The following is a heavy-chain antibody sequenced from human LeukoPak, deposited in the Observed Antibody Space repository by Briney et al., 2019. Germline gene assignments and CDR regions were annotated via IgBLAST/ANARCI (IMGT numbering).Heavy chain of an antibody. CDR3: AKSPRAAAGRGDWFDP. Sequence: PGGSLRLSCAASGFTFSSYAMSWVRQAPGKGLEWVSGISAGGGVKDYADSVKGRFTISRDNSKNMLYLQVNSLRVDDTAVYFCAKSPRAAAGRGDWFDPWGQGTLVTVSS. V-gene: IGHV3-23*01. D-gene: IGHD6-25*01. J-gene: IGHJ5*02. CDR2: ISAGGGVK. CDR1: GFTFSSYA.